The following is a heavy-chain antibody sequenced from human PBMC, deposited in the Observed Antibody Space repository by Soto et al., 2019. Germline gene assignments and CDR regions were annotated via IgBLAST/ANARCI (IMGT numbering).Heavy chain of an antibody. Sequence: PVESLKISCQAFEYSFRIYWISWVRQKPGAGLEWMGRVDPNDSFATYSPSFEGHVTISVDKSINIAYLQWRSLRASDTATYYCARNQSGSGNSNFGFWGQGTPGTVFS. CDR2: VDPNDSFA. CDR3: ARNQSGSGNSNFGF. V-gene: IGHV5-10-1*01. CDR1: EYSFRIYW. J-gene: IGHJ4*02. D-gene: IGHD3-10*01.